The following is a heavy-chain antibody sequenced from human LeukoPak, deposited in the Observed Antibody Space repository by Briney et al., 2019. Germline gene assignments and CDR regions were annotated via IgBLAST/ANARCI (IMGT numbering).Heavy chain of an antibody. Sequence: GGSLRLSCAASGFTFSTYAMSWVRQAPGKGLEWVAFIRYDGSNKYYPDSVKGRFTISRDNSKNTLYLQMNSLRPEDTAVYYCAKGAYYSTGGNWFDPWGQGTLVTVSS. V-gene: IGHV3-30*02. CDR3: AKGAYYSTGGNWFDP. J-gene: IGHJ5*02. CDR1: GFTFSTYA. CDR2: IRYDGSNK. D-gene: IGHD3-10*01.